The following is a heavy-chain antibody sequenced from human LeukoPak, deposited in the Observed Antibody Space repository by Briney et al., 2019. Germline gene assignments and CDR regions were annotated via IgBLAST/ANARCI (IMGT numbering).Heavy chain of an antibody. D-gene: IGHD6-6*01. CDR2: INPNSGGT. J-gene: IGHJ2*01. V-gene: IGHV1-2*06. CDR3: ARVVAARNWYFDL. CDR1: GYTFTGYY. Sequence: ASVKVSCKASGYTFTGYYMHWVRQAPGQGLEWMGRINPNSGGTNYAQKFQGRVTMTRDMSISTAYMELSRLRSDDTAVYYCARVVAARNWYFDLWGRGTLVTVSS.